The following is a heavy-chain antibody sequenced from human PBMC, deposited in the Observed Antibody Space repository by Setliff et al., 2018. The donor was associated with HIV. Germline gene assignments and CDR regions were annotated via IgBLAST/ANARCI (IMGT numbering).Heavy chain of an antibody. D-gene: IGHD3-22*01. CDR1: GDTFNSYA. V-gene: IGHV1-69*13. Sequence: SVKVSCKASGDTFNSYAISWVRQAPGQGLEWMGGVIPIFGTANYAQKFQGRVTITADESTSTAYMELGSLRSEDTAVYYCAKGGYYDSTGYYYYYLYYLDEWGKGTTVTVSS. CDR2: VIPIFGTA. CDR3: AKGGYYDSTGYYYYYLYYLDE. J-gene: IGHJ6*03.